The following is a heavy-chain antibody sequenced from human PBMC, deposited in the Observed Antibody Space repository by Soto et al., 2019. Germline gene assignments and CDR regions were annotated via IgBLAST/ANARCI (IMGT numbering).Heavy chain of an antibody. V-gene: IGHV3-48*03. CDR3: VTSLSGYYYNY. D-gene: IGHD3-22*01. CDR1: GFTLSTYE. J-gene: IGHJ4*02. CDR2: ISKSGTTT. Sequence: GGSLRLSCAASGFTLSTYEMMWVRQAPGKGLEWVSYISKSGTTTCYADSVRGRFTISRDNAKDSLDLQMNSLRAEGTAVYYCVTSLSGYYYNYWGQGTLVTVYS.